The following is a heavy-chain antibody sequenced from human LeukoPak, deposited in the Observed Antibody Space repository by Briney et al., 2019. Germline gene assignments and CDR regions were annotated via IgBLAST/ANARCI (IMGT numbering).Heavy chain of an antibody. J-gene: IGHJ4*02. D-gene: IGHD3-10*01. V-gene: IGHV1-18*01. CDR1: GYTFTSYG. CDR2: ISVCNGNT. CDR3: ARDEGWFGELSLPTF. Sequence: GASVKVSCKASGYTFTSYGITWVRQAPGQGLEWMGWISVCNGNTNYAQNLQDRVTMTTDTSTSTAYMELRSLGSDDTAVYYCARDEGWFGELSLPTFWGQGTLVTVSS.